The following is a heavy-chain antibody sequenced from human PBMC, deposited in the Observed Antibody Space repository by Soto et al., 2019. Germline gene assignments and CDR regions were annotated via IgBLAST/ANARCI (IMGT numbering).Heavy chain of an antibody. V-gene: IGHV3-23*01. CDR2: ISGSGDST. CDR1: GFSFSSYA. Sequence: EVQLLESGGGLVQPGGSLRLSCAASGFSFSSYAMNWVRQAPGKGLEWGSVISGSGDSTYYADSVKGRFTISRDNSKNTLSLQMISLRAEDTAVYYCARRSSGWSFDYWGQGTLVSVSS. D-gene: IGHD6-19*01. CDR3: ARRSSGWSFDY. J-gene: IGHJ4*02.